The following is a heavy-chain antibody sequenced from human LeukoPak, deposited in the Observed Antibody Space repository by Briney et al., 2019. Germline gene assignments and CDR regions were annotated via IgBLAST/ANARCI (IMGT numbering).Heavy chain of an antibody. Sequence: PSETLSLTCTVSGGSINNYDWTWIRQPPGKGLEWIGYIYYSGSTNYNPSLTSRVTISLDPSKSQFSLKLNSVTAADTAVYFCARGEMATIFLWGQGTLVTVSS. CDR1: GGSINNYD. D-gene: IGHD5-24*01. CDR3: ARGEMATIFL. V-gene: IGHV4-59*01. CDR2: IYYSGST. J-gene: IGHJ4*02.